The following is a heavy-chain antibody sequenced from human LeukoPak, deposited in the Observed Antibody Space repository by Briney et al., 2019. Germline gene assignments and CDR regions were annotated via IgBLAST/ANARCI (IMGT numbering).Heavy chain of an antibody. J-gene: IGHJ4*02. Sequence: GGSLRLSCAASGFTFSSYSMNCVRQAPGKGLEWVSSISSSSSYIYYADSVKGRFTISRDNAKNSLYLQMNSLRAEDTAVYYCARDPGGIAAAGTGYWGQGTLVTVSS. V-gene: IGHV3-21*01. D-gene: IGHD6-13*01. CDR1: GFTFSSYS. CDR2: ISSSSSYI. CDR3: ARDPGGIAAAGTGY.